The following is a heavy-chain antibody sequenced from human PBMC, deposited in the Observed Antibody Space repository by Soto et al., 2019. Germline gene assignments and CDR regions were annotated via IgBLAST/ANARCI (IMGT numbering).Heavy chain of an antibody. CDR2: IKDNGGGT. J-gene: IGHJ6*02. CDR1: GFTFSSYA. Sequence: EVQLLESGGGLVQPGGSLRLSCAAYGFTFSSYAMNWVRQAPGKGLEWVSVIKDNGGGTYYADSVKGRFTSSRDNSKNTLNLQMNSLRAEDTARYYCAKAREPQLMRFGMEVWGHGTTVTFS. CDR3: AKAREPQLMRFGMEV. V-gene: IGHV3-23*01. D-gene: IGHD1-26*01.